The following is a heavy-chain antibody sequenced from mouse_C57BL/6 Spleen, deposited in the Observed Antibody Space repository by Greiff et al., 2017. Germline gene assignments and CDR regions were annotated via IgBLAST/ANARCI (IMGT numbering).Heavy chain of an antibody. J-gene: IGHJ3*01. CDR1: GYTFTSYW. CDR3: ARGEFTTA. D-gene: IGHD1-2*01. CDR2: IDPSDSYT. V-gene: IGHV1-69*01. Sequence: QVQLQQPGAELVMPGASVKLSCKASGYTFTSYWMHWVKQRPGQGLEWIGEIDPSDSYTNYNQKFKGKSTLTVDKSSSTAYMQLSSLTSEDSAVYYCARGEFTTAWGQGTLVTVSA.